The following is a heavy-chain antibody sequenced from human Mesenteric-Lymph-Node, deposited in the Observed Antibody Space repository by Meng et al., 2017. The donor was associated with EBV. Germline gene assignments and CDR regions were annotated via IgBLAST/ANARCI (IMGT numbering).Heavy chain of an antibody. CDR3: AQEFYGSDY. CDR1: GGSISSNRHW. CDR2: IYYIGTT. Sequence: QVQLQGSGPGLVKPSETLSLTCTVSGGSISSNRHWWAWIRQSPGRGLEWIGTIYYIGTTYYNPSLKSRVTISVGTSKNQFSLKLSSMTAADTAVYYCAQEFYGSDYWGQGALVTVSS. J-gene: IGHJ4*02. D-gene: IGHD3-10*01. V-gene: IGHV4-39*07.